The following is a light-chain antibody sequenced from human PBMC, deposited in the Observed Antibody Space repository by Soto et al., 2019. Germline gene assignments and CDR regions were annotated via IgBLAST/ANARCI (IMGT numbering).Light chain of an antibody. CDR2: GES. J-gene: IGKJ1*01. CDR3: QQYGSSGT. CDR1: QIVSNNY. Sequence: EIVFTQAPGTRSLSPGERSPLSWMASQIVSNNYLACYQQKPGQAPRLLIYGESNRATGIPDRFSGSGSGTDFTLPISRLEPEDFAVYYCQQYGSSGTFGQGTKVDIK. V-gene: IGKV3-20*01.